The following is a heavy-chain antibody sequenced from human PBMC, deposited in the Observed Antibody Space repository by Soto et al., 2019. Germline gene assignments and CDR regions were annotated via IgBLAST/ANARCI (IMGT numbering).Heavy chain of an antibody. V-gene: IGHV3-33*01. D-gene: IGHD6-19*01. CDR3: ARDSHVGSGWQLTANY. J-gene: IGHJ4*02. Sequence: GGSVRLSCAASGFTFRSYGMHWVRQAPGKGLEWVAVIWYDGSNKYYAESVKGRFTISRDNSKNTLYLQMNSLRAEDTAVYYCARDSHVGSGWQLTANYWGQGTLVTVSS. CDR1: GFTFRSYG. CDR2: IWYDGSNK.